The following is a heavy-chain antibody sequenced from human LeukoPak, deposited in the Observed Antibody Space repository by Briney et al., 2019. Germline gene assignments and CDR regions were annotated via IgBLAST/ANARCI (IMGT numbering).Heavy chain of an antibody. J-gene: IGHJ3*02. CDR2: INHSGST. CDR1: GGSFSGYY. V-gene: IGHV4-34*01. D-gene: IGHD2-2*01. CDR3: ARWMEYPGAFDI. Sequence: PSETLSLTCAVYGGSFSGYYWSWIRQPPGKGLEWIGEINHSGSTNYNPSLKSRVTISVDRSKNQFSLKLSSVTAADTAVYYCARWMEYPGAFDIWGQGTMVTVSS.